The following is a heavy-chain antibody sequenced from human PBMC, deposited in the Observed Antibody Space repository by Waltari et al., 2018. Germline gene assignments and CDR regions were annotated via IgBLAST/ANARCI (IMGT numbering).Heavy chain of an antibody. D-gene: IGHD1-26*01. V-gene: IGHV1-3*01. CDR3: ARDGGYRGLGGYFQH. Sequence: QVQLVQSGAEVKKPGASVKVSCKASGYTFTSYAMHWVRQAPGQRLEWMGWINAGNGNTKYSQKFQGRVTITRDTSASTAYMELSSLRSEDTAVYYCARDGGYRGLGGYFQHWGQGTLVTVSS. CDR2: INAGNGNT. CDR1: GYTFTSYA. J-gene: IGHJ1*01.